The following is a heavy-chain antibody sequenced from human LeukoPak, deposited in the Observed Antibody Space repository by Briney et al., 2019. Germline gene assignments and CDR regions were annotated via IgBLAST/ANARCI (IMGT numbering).Heavy chain of an antibody. D-gene: IGHD1-1*01. J-gene: IGHJ3*02. CDR2: ISSSSSYI. CDR3: ARDSGLERASGAFDI. CDR1: GFTFSSYG. Sequence: GGSLRLSCAASGFTFSSYGMSWVRQAPGKGLEWVSSISSSSSYIYYADSVKGRFTISRDNAKNSLYLQMNSLRAEDTAVYYCARDSGLERASGAFDIWGQGTMVTVSS. V-gene: IGHV3-21*01.